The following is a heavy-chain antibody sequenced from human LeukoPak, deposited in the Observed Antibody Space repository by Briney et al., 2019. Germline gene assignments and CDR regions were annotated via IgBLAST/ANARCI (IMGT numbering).Heavy chain of an antibody. CDR3: ARTRTGYSSSWYVDY. J-gene: IGHJ4*02. Sequence: GESLKISCKGSGYSFTSYWIGWVCQIPGKGLEWMGIIYPGDSDTRYSPSFQGQVTISADKSISTAYLQWSSLKASDTAMYYCARTRTGYSSSWYVDYWGQGTLVTVSS. CDR2: IYPGDSDT. V-gene: IGHV5-51*01. CDR1: GYSFTSYW. D-gene: IGHD6-13*01.